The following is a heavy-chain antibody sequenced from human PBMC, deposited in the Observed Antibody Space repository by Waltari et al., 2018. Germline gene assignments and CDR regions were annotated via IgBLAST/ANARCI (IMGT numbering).Heavy chain of an antibody. CDR3: ATGLVMVRGVIFPSSRGIN. Sequence: QVQLVQSGAEVKKPGASMKVSCKVSGYTLTELSMHWVRQAPGKGLEWMGGYVPEDDETIYAKKFQGRVTMTDDTYTDTAYMELSSLISEDTAVYYCATGLVMVRGVIFPSSRGINLGQGTLVTVSS. J-gene: IGHJ4*02. D-gene: IGHD3-10*01. CDR1: GYTLTELS. V-gene: IGHV1-24*01. CDR2: YVPEDDET.